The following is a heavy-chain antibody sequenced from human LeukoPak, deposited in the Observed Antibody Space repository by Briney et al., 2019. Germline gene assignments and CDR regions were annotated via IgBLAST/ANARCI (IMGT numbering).Heavy chain of an antibody. Sequence: SDTLSLTCTVSGGSISSYYWSWIRQPPGKGLEWIGYIYYSGSTNYNPSLKSRVTISVDTSKNQFSLKLSSVTAADTAVYYCARVGYYYDSSGYYRAFDIWGQGTMVTVSS. D-gene: IGHD3-22*01. CDR1: GGSISSYY. CDR3: ARVGYYYDSSGYYRAFDI. V-gene: IGHV4-59*07. J-gene: IGHJ3*02. CDR2: IYYSGST.